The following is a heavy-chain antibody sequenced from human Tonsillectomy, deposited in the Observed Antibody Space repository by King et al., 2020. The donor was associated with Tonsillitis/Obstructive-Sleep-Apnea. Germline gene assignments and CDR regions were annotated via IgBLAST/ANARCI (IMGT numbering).Heavy chain of an antibody. V-gene: IGHV1-69*09. CDR1: GGTFSSYA. CDR2: IIPIHAIA. Sequence: QLVQSGAEVKKPGSSVKVSCKASGGTFSSYAINWVRQAPGQGLEWMGRIIPIHAIANYAQKFQGRVTITADKSTSTAYMDLSSLRSEDTAMYYCARAGDVIVPAAKRSHYYYMDVGGKGTTVTVSS. CDR3: ARAGDVIVPAAKRSHYYYMDV. J-gene: IGHJ6*03. D-gene: IGHD2-2*01.